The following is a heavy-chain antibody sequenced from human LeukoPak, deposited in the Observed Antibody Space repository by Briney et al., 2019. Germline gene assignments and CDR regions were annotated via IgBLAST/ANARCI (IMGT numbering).Heavy chain of an antibody. CDR2: FDPEDGET. J-gene: IGHJ4*02. D-gene: IGHD3-10*01. CDR3: ATVYYGSGPGDY. CDR1: GYTLTELS. Sequence: ASVKVSCKVSGYTLTELSMHWVRQAPGKGLGWMGGFDPEDGETIYAQKFQGRVTMTEDTSTDTAYMGLSSLRSENTAMYYCATVYYGSGPGDYWGQGTLVTVSS. V-gene: IGHV1-24*01.